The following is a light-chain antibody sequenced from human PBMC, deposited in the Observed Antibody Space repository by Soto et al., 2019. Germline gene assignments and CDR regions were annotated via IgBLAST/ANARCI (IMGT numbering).Light chain of an antibody. CDR2: DAS. J-gene: IGKJ1*01. CDR1: QSVSSN. Sequence: EIVMTQSPATLSVSPGERATLSCRASQSVSSNLAWYQQKPGQAPRLLIYDASNRATGIPARFSGSGSGTDFTLTISRLEPEDFAVYYCQQYGDSPWTFGQGTKVDIK. V-gene: IGKV3D-15*02. CDR3: QQYGDSPWT.